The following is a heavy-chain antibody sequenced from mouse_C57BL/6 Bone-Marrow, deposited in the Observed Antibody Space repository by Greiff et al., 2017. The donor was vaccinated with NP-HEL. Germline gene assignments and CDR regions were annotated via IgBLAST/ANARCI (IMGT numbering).Heavy chain of an antibody. Sequence: QVQLQQPGAELVRPGTSVKLSCKASGYTFTSYWMHWVKQRPGQGLEWIGVIDPSDSYTNYNQKFKGKATLTVDTSSSTAYMQLSSLTSEDSAVYYCARERGTGTTVTVSS. CDR3: ARE. J-gene: IGHJ1*03. CDR2: IDPSDSYT. V-gene: IGHV1-59*01. CDR1: GYTFTSYW.